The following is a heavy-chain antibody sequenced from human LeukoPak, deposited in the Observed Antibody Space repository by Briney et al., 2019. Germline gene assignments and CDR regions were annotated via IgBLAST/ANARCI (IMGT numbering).Heavy chain of an antibody. V-gene: IGHV3-23*01. J-gene: IGHJ6*03. CDR3: ARSPLYCSSTSCYDSAELYYYMDV. Sequence: GGSLRLSCAASGFTFTSYAMSWVRQAPGKGLEWVSALSVSGGSTYYADSVKGRFTISRDNSKNTLYLQMNSLRAEDTAVYYCARSPLYCSSTSCYDSAELYYYMDVWGRGTTVSVSS. CDR1: GFTFTSYA. D-gene: IGHD2-2*01. CDR2: LSVSGGST.